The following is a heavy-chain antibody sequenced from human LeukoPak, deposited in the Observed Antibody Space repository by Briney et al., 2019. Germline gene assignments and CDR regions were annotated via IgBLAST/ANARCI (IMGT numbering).Heavy chain of an antibody. V-gene: IGHV4-59*01. CDR3: ARQEQQLIYNWFDP. J-gene: IGHJ5*02. D-gene: IGHD6-13*01. CDR1: GGSISSYY. Sequence: SETLSLTCTVSGGSISSYYWSWIRQPPGKGLERIGCIYYSGSTNYNPSLKSRVTISVDTSKNQFSLKLSSVTAADTAVYYCARQEQQLIYNWFDPWGQGTLVTVSS. CDR2: IYYSGST.